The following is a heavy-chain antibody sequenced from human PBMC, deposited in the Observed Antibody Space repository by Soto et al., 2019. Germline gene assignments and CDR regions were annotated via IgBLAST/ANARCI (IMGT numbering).Heavy chain of an antibody. V-gene: IGHV4-30-2*01. CDR2: IYHSGST. CDR3: ARAELGFGELSWFDP. Sequence: SSETLSLTCAVSGGSISSGGYSWSWIRQPPGKGLEWIGYIYHSGSTYYNPSLKSRVTISVDRSKNQFSLKLSSVTAADTAVYYCARAELGFGELSWFDPWGQGTLVTVSS. D-gene: IGHD3-10*01. CDR1: GGSISSGGYS. J-gene: IGHJ5*02.